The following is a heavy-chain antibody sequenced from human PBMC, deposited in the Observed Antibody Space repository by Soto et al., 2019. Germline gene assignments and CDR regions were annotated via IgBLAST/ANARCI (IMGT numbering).Heavy chain of an antibody. CDR1: GYTFTGYY. V-gene: IGHV1-2*04. CDR2: INPNSGGT. CDR3: ARGDIVVVPAADSGDSIDY. D-gene: IGHD2-2*01. J-gene: IGHJ4*02. Sequence: QVQLVQSGVEVKKPGASVKVSCKASGYTFTGYYMHWVRQAPGQGLEWMGWINPNSGGTNYAQKFQGWVTMTRDTSISTAYMELSRLRSDDTAVYYCARGDIVVVPAADSGDSIDYWGQGTLVTVSS.